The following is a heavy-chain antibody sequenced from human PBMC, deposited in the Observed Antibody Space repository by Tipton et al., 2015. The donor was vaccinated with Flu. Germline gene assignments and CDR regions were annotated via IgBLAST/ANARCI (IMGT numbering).Heavy chain of an antibody. CDR2: IHYSGST. CDR1: GYSISTGDY. J-gene: IGHJ6*02. V-gene: IGHV4-61*08. D-gene: IGHD3-22*01. Sequence: TLSLTCNVSGYSISTGDYWGWIRQPPGKGLEWIGDIHYSGSTNYNPSLKSRVTISLDTSKNQFSLKLYSVTAADTAVYYCARANYYDSYPYFYGIDVWGQGTTVTVSS. CDR3: ARANYYDSYPYFYGIDV.